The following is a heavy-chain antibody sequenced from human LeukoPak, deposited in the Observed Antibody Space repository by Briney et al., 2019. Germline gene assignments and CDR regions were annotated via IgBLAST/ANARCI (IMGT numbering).Heavy chain of an antibody. CDR2: ITGGGGST. D-gene: IGHD1-26*01. V-gene: IGHV3-23*01. Sequence: GGSLRLSCAASGFTFSSHAMGWVRQAPGKGLEWVSSITGGGGSTYYGDSVKGRFTIARDNSRNTLYLQMNSLRAEDTAVYYCAKDSTSSFHDAFDIWGQGTMVTVSS. CDR1: GFTFSSHA. J-gene: IGHJ3*02. CDR3: AKDSTSSFHDAFDI.